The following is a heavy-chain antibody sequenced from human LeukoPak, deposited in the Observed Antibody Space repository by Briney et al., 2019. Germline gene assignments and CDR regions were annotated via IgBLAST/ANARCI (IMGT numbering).Heavy chain of an antibody. CDR1: GFTFSNYW. Sequence: GGSLRLSCAASGFTFSNYWMSWVRQAPGKGLEWVAKMNQDGSEKYYVASVKGRFTISRDNAKNSLYLQLNSLRVEDTAVYYCGRVGGRSVAAKGDAFDIWGQGTMVTVSS. CDR2: MNQDGSEK. CDR3: GRVGGRSVAAKGDAFDI. V-gene: IGHV3-7*01. D-gene: IGHD6-6*01. J-gene: IGHJ3*02.